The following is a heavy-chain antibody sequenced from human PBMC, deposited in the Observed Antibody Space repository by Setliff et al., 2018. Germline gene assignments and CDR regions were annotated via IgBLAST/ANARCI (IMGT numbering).Heavy chain of an antibody. V-gene: IGHV4-4*08. J-gene: IGHJ6*04. D-gene: IGHD1-26*01. CDR2: IYTTGST. CDR1: GDSIRNYH. CDR3: ARRIVGAVDGFDI. Sequence: PSETLSLTCTVSGDSIRNYHWSWFRQPPGSRLEWIGYIYTTGSTSYNPSLKSRVTMSVDTSKNQFSLKLSSVTAADTAVYYCARRIVGAVDGFDIWGKGTTVTVSS.